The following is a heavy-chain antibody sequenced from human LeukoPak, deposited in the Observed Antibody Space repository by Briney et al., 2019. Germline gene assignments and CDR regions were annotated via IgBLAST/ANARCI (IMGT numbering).Heavy chain of an antibody. V-gene: IGHV4-39*01. CDR3: ARSDDSSFDY. CDR2: IYYSGST. D-gene: IGHD3-22*01. Sequence: SETLSLTCTVSGGSISSYYWGWIRQPPGKGLEWIGSIYYSGSTYYNPSLKSRVTISVDTSKNQFSLKLSSVTAADTAVYYCARSDDSSFDYWGQGTLVTVSS. J-gene: IGHJ4*02. CDR1: GGSISSYY.